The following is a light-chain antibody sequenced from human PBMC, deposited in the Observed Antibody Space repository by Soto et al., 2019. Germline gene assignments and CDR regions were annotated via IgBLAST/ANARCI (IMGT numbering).Light chain of an antibody. CDR1: QSVSSN. J-gene: IGKJ2*01. V-gene: IGKV3-15*01. CDR2: GAS. Sequence: EIVMTQSPATLSVSPGERATLSCRASQSVSSNLAWYQQKPGQAPRLLIYGASTRATGIPARFSGSGSGPEFTLTISSLQSEDFAVYYCQQYNNWPPYTFGQGTKLESK. CDR3: QQYNNWPPYT.